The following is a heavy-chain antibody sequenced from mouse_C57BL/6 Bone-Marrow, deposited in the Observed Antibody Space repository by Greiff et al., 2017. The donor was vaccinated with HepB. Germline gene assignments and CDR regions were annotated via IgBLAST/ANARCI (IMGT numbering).Heavy chain of an antibody. CDR2: IDPSDSYT. D-gene: IGHD1-1*01. CDR1: GYTFTSYW. Sequence: QVQLQQSGAELVKPGASVKLSCKASGYTFTSYWMQWVKQRPGQGLEWIGEIDPSDSYTNYNQKFKGKATLTVDTSSSTAYMQLSSLTSEDSAVYYCARKGTTVVTWYFDVWGTGTTVTVSS. J-gene: IGHJ1*03. V-gene: IGHV1-50*01. CDR3: ARKGTTVVTWYFDV.